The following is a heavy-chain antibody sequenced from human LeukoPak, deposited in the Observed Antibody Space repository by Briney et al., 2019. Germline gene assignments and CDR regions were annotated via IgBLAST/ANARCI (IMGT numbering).Heavy chain of an antibody. Sequence: PGGSLRLSCAASGFTFSTYWMSWVRQAPGKGLEGVANIKQDGSEQYYVDSVKGRFTISRDNAKNSLYLQMNTLRPEDTAVYYCARERQNKDFWSGGDYWGQGTLVTVSS. CDR2: IKQDGSEQ. J-gene: IGHJ4*02. D-gene: IGHD3-3*01. CDR3: ARERQNKDFWSGGDY. V-gene: IGHV3-7*01. CDR1: GFTFSTYW.